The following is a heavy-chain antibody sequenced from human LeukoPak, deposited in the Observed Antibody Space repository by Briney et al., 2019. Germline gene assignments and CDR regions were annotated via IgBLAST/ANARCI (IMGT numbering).Heavy chain of an antibody. V-gene: IGHV6-1*01. D-gene: IGHD6-19*01. CDR2: TYYRSKWYN. CDR1: GDSVSSNSPT. CDR3: TRDQVAAVAPYFDY. J-gene: IGHJ4*02. Sequence: SQTLSLTCAISGDSVSSNSPTWTWIRQSPSRGLEWLGRTYYRSKWYNDYAVSMKSRITINPDTSKNQFSLQLNSVTPEDTAVYYCTRDQVAAVAPYFDYWGQGTLVTVSS.